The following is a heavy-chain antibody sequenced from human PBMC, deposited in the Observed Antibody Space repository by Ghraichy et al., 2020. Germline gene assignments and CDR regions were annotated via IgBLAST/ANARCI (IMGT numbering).Heavy chain of an antibody. J-gene: IGHJ6*02. CDR2: MNAGNGDT. Sequence: ASVKVSCKASGYTFTTYAIHWVRQAPGQRLEWMGWMNAGNGDTKYAQKFQGTVSITRDTSASTVYVEMSSLRSEDTAVYYCARDGHYDFWSGYYGPNLRGLDVWGQGTTVTVSS. V-gene: IGHV1-3*01. D-gene: IGHD3-3*01. CDR1: GYTFTTYA. CDR3: ARDGHYDFWSGYYGPNLRGLDV.